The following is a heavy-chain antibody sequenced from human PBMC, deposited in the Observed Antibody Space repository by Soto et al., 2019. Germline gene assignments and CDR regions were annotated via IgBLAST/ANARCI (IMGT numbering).Heavy chain of an antibody. D-gene: IGHD4-17*01. Sequence: ASVKGSCKASGSTFTSYDINWVRQATGQGLEWMGWMNPNSGNTGYAQKFQERVTITRDMSTSTAYMELSSLRSEDTAVYYCAAESPMTTVTTNAFDIWGQGTMVTVSS. CDR1: GSTFTSYD. V-gene: IGHV1-8*01. CDR3: AAESPMTTVTTNAFDI. J-gene: IGHJ3*02. CDR2: MNPNSGNT.